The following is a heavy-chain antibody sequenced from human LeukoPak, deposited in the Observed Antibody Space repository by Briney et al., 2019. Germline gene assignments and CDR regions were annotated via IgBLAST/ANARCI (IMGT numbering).Heavy chain of an antibody. D-gene: IGHD3-9*01. CDR2: IKQDGSEK. CDR3: ARVWYYDILTGVDY. V-gene: IGHV3-7*01. CDR1: GFTFSSYG. J-gene: IGHJ4*02. Sequence: GGSLRLSCAASGFTFSSYGMHWVRQAPGKGLEWVANIKQDGSEKYYVDSVKGRFTISRDNAKNSLYLQMSSLRAEDTAVYYCARVWYYDILTGVDYWGQGTLVTVSS.